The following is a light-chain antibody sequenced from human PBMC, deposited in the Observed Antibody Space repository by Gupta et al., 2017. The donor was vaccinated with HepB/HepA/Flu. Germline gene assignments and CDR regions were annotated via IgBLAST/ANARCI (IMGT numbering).Light chain of an antibody. J-gene: IGLJ1*01. CDR3: AAWDDSLSGRYV. Sequence: QSVLTQPPSASGTPGQRVTISCSGSSSNIGSNYVYWYQQVPGTAPKLLIYRNNQRPSGVPDRFSGSKSGTSASLAISGLRSEDEADYYCAAWDDSLSGRYVFGTGTKVTVL. CDR2: RNN. CDR1: SSNIGSNY. V-gene: IGLV1-47*01.